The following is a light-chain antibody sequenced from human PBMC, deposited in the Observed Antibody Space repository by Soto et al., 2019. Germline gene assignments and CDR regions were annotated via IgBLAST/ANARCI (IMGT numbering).Light chain of an antibody. J-gene: IGLJ1*01. CDR3: AAWDDSLKGYV. CDR2: SDN. Sequence: QSVLTQPPSASGTPGQRVTISCSGTTSNIGGNTVTWCQQLPGTAPKLLIYSDNHRPSGVPDRFSGSKSGTTASLAISGLQSEDEADYCCAAWDDSLKGYVFGTGTKLTVL. CDR1: TSNIGGNT. V-gene: IGLV1-44*01.